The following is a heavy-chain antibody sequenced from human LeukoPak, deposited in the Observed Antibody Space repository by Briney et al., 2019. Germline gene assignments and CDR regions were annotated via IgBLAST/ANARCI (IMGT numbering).Heavy chain of an antibody. CDR3: ARNPYVHYYYYMDV. Sequence: ASVKVSCKASGYTFTGYYMHWVRQAPGQGLEWMGWINPNSGGTNYAQKFQGRVTMTRHTSISTAYMELSRLRSDDTAVYYCARNPYVHYYYYMDVWGKGTTVTVSS. D-gene: IGHD3-16*01. J-gene: IGHJ6*03. CDR2: INPNSGGT. V-gene: IGHV1-2*02. CDR1: GYTFTGYY.